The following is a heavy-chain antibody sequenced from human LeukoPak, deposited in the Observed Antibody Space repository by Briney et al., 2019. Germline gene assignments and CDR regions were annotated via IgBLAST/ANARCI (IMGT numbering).Heavy chain of an antibody. J-gene: IGHJ4*02. Sequence: GSLRLSCAASGFTFDDYGMSWVRQAPGKGLEWVSGINWNGGSTGYADSGKGRFTISRDNAKNSLYLQMNSLRAEGTALYHCARGWFGELDYWGQGTLVTVSS. CDR3: ARGWFGELDY. V-gene: IGHV3-20*01. CDR2: INWNGGST. D-gene: IGHD3-10*01. CDR1: GFTFDDYG.